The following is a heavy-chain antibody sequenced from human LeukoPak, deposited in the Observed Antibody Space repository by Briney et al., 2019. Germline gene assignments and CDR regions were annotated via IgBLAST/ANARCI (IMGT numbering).Heavy chain of an antibody. CDR3: ARAPKITMVRGVGYYYYMDV. D-gene: IGHD3-10*01. J-gene: IGHJ6*03. Sequence: ASVKVSCKASGYTCTSYDINWVRQATGQGLEWMGWMNPNSGNTGYAQKFQGRVTMTRNTSISTAYMELSSLRSEDTAVYYCARAPKITMVRGVGYYYYMDVWGKGTTVTISS. CDR1: GYTCTSYD. V-gene: IGHV1-8*01. CDR2: MNPNSGNT.